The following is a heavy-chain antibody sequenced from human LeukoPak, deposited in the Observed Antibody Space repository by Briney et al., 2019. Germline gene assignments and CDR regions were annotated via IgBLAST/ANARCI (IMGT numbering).Heavy chain of an antibody. CDR3: ARSGQWLVRGKYYFDY. CDR2: IYHSGST. V-gene: IGHV4-38-2*02. J-gene: IGHJ4*02. Sequence: SETLSLTCTVSGYSISSGYYWGWIRQPPGKGLEWIGSIYHSGSTYYNPSLKSRVTISVDTSKNQFSLKLSSVTAADTAVYYCARSGQWLVRGKYYFDYWGQGTLVTVSS. D-gene: IGHD6-19*01. CDR1: GYSISSGYY.